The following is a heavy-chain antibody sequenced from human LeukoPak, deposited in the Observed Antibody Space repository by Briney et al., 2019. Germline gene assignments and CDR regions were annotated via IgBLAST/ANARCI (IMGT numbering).Heavy chain of an antibody. V-gene: IGHV4-4*02. D-gene: IGHD6-13*01. CDR2: IYYSGNT. J-gene: IGHJ5*01. CDR1: GGSISSSNW. Sequence: SETLSLTCAVSGGSISSSNWWSWVRQPPGKGLEWIGSIYYSGNTYYSPSLKSRVTMSIDTSRSQFSLKLSSVTAADTAVYYCAAENIAAAGTVGWFDSWGQGTLVAVSS. CDR3: AAENIAAAGTVGWFDS.